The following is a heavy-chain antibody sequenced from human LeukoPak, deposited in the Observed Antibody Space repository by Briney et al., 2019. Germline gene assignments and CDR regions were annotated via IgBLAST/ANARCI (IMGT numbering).Heavy chain of an antibody. Sequence: GGSLRLSCAASGFTFSSYWMSWVRQAPGKGLEWVANIKQDGSEKYYVDSVKGRFTISRDNAKNSLYLQMNSLRAEDTAVYYCARVRGAHSSSWSYYYYYYYMDVWGKGTTVTISS. CDR1: GFTFSSYW. CDR3: ARVRGAHSSSWSYYYYYYYMDV. CDR2: IKQDGSEK. D-gene: IGHD6-13*01. J-gene: IGHJ6*03. V-gene: IGHV3-7*01.